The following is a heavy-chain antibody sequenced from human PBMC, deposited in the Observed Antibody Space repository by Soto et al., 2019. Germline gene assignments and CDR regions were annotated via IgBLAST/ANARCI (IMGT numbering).Heavy chain of an antibody. CDR3: ARVHVMVVAGSTFDY. CDR2: IYHGGTT. Sequence: SETLSLTCTVSGYSVRGDSYWGWIRQPPGRGPEWIASIYHGGTTFYNPSLKSRITISIDTSNNQFSLKLRSVTAADTAVYYCARVHVMVVAGSTFDYWGHGTLVTVSS. V-gene: IGHV4-38-2*02. D-gene: IGHD6-19*01. J-gene: IGHJ4*01. CDR1: GYSVRGDSY.